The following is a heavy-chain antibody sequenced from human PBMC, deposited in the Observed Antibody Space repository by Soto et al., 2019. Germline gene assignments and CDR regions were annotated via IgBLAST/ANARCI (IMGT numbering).Heavy chain of an antibody. V-gene: IGHV1-18*01. CDR2: ISAYNGNT. CDR3: ARDQPITGTPYYYYGMDV. D-gene: IGHD1-20*01. J-gene: IGHJ6*02. Sequence: QVQLVQSGAEVKKPGASVKVSCKASGYTFTSYGISWVRQARGQGLEWMGWISAYNGNTNYAQKLQGRVTMTTDTSTSTAYMELRSLRSDDTAVYYCARDQPITGTPYYYYGMDVWGQGTTVTVSS. CDR1: GYTFTSYG.